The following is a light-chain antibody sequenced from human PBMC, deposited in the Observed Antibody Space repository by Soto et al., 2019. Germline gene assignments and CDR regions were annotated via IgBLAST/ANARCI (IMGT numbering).Light chain of an antibody. CDR1: QNVSSH. CDR3: QQYNNWPPLT. V-gene: IGKV3-15*01. Sequence: EIVMTQSPATLSVSPGERATLSCRASQNVSSHLAWYQQKPGQAPRLLIYGASTRATGIPARFNGSGSGTEFTLTISSLQSEDFAVYYCQQYNNWPPLTFGGGTKVDIK. CDR2: GAS. J-gene: IGKJ4*01.